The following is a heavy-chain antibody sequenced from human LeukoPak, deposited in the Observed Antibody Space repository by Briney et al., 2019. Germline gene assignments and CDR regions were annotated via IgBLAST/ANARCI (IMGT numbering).Heavy chain of an antibody. Sequence: GGSLRLSCAASGFTFSSYAMSWVRQAPGKGLEWVSAISGSGGSTYYADSVKGRFTISRDDSANTLYLQMNSLKTEDTGVYYCTAEKTYCGGDCYYDSWGQGTLVTVSS. CDR1: GFTFSSYA. CDR3: TAEKTYCGGDCYYDS. D-gene: IGHD2-21*02. V-gene: IGHV3-23*01. J-gene: IGHJ5*01. CDR2: ISGSGGST.